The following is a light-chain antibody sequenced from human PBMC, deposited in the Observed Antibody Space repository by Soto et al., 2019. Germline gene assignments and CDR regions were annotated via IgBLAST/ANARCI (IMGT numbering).Light chain of an antibody. Sequence: QSVLTQPPSVSGAPGQRVTISCTGSSSNIGAGYDVHWYQQLPGTAPKLLIYGNSNRPSGVPDRFSGSKSGTSASLAITGLQAEDEADYYCQSYDSSLSGAVVFGGGTKVTGL. CDR1: SSNIGAGYD. J-gene: IGLJ2*01. CDR2: GNS. V-gene: IGLV1-40*01. CDR3: QSYDSSLSGAVV.